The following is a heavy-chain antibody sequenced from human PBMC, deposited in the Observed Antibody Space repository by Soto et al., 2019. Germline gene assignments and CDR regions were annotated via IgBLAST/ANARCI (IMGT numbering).Heavy chain of an antibody. CDR3: ARVALSGILLGGVDS. CDR1: AGTFVNYA. J-gene: IGHJ4*02. Sequence: QVQLVQSGAEVKKPGSSVKVSCKASAGTFVNYAITWVRQAPGQGLELMGTITPMFGTTYNALKFNGRVTFTADESTSTAFMELSGLRSQDTAVDYCARVALSGILLGGVDSWGQGTLVTVSS. CDR2: ITPMFGTT. V-gene: IGHV1-69*18. D-gene: IGHD1-20*01.